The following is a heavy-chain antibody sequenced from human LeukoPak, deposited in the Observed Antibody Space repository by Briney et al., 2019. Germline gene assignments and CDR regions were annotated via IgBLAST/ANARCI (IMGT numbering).Heavy chain of an antibody. Sequence: SETLSLTCTVSGGSISSYYWSWIRQPPGKGLEWIGYIYYSGSTNYNPSLKSRVTISVDTSKNQSSLKLSSVTAADTAVYYCARGLLWLGENGAYYYGMDVWGQGTTVTVSS. CDR2: IYYSGST. CDR1: GGSISSYY. V-gene: IGHV4-59*08. J-gene: IGHJ6*02. D-gene: IGHD3-10*01. CDR3: ARGLLWLGENGAYYYGMDV.